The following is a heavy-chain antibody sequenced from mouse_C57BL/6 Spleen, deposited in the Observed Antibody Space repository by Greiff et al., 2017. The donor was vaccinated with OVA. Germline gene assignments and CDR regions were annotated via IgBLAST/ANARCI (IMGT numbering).Heavy chain of an antibody. D-gene: IGHD3-2*02. CDR2: IDPETGGT. CDR1: GYTFTDYE. Sequence: QVQLQQSGAELVRPGASVTLSCKASGYTFTDYEMHWVKQTPVHGLEWIGAIDPETGGTAYNQKFKGKAILTADKSSSTAYMELRSLTSEDSAVYYCTTGSSGQYYFDYWGQGTTLTVSS. V-gene: IGHV1-15*01. J-gene: IGHJ2*01. CDR3: TTGSSGQYYFDY.